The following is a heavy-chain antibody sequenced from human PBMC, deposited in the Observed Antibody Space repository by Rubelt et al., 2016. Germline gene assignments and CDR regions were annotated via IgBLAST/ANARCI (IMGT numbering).Heavy chain of an antibody. CDR3: ARDRGGYYFDY. Sequence: QVQLVQSGAEVKKPGSSVKVSCKASGGTFSSYAISWVRQSPGQGLEWMGGILPIFGTANYARKFQGRVTMTTDTSTSTAYMERRSLRSDDTAVYYCARDRGGYYFDYWGQGTLVTVSS. CDR2: ILPIFGTA. J-gene: IGHJ4*02. D-gene: IGHD2-15*01. CDR1: GGTFSSYA. V-gene: IGHV1-69*06.